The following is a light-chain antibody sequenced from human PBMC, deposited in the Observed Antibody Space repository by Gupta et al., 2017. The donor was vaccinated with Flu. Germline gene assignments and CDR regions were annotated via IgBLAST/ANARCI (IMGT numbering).Light chain of an antibody. CDR1: SGTIASNY. V-gene: IGLV6-57*03. J-gene: IGLJ2*01. CDR2: EDS. CDR3: QSYDSDTVV. Sequence: NFLLTQPPSVSDSPGKTITISCTRSSGTIASNYVQWYQRRPGSAPTTVIYEDSRRPSGVPDRFSGSIDSSSNFASLTISGLKTEDEADYFCQSYDSDTVVFGGGTKLTVL.